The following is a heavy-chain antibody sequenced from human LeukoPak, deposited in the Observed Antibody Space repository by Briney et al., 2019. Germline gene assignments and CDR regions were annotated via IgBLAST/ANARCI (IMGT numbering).Heavy chain of an antibody. Sequence: SETLSLTCIVSGDTINSYYWSWIRQPPGKGLEWIGYIYYRGNTNYNLSLKSRVTISVDTSKNQFSLNLYSVTAADTAVYYCARRTRYNWNDDRYYFDYWGQGTLVTVSS. CDR1: GDTINSYY. CDR3: ARRTRYNWNDDRYYFDY. D-gene: IGHD1-1*01. CDR2: IYYRGNT. V-gene: IGHV4-59*08. J-gene: IGHJ4*02.